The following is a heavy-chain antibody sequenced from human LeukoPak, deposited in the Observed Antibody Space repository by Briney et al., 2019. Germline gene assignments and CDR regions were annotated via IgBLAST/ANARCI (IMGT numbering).Heavy chain of an antibody. CDR2: INPNSGGT. Sequence: ASVKVSCKASGYTFTGYYMHWVRQAPGQGLEWMGWINPNSGGTNYAQKFQGRVTVTRDTSISTAYMELSSLRSEDTAVYYCARGDYSYSSSYPWGQGTLVTVSS. CDR1: GYTFTGYY. CDR3: ARGDYSYSSSYP. J-gene: IGHJ5*02. V-gene: IGHV1-2*02. D-gene: IGHD6-13*01.